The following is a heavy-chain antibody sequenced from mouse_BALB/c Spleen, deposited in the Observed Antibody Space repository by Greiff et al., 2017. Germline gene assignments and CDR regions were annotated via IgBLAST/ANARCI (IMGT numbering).Heavy chain of an antibody. CDR2: ISYSGST. J-gene: IGHJ3*01. CDR1: GYSITSDYA. Sequence: VQLKESGPGLVKPSQSLSLTCTVTGYSITSDYAWNWIRQFPGNKLEWMGYISYSGSTSYNPSLKSRISITRDTSKNQFFLQLNSVTTEDTATYCCARRNWDVGCAYWGQGTLVTVSA. D-gene: IGHD4-1*01. CDR3: ARRNWDVGCAY. V-gene: IGHV3-2*02.